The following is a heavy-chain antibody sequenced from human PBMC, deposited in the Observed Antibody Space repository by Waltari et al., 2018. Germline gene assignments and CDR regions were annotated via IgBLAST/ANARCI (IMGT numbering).Heavy chain of an antibody. Sequence: EVQLVESGGGLIQPGGSLRLPCAATGFTVGSTHLSLFLTAPGKGLEWVSVIYSGGSTYYADSVKGRFTISRDNSKNTLYLQMNSLRAEDTAVYYCARDGGGGGSGDAFDIWGQGTMVTVSS. CDR3: ARDGGGGGSGDAFDI. J-gene: IGHJ3*02. D-gene: IGHD3-16*01. V-gene: IGHV3-53*01. CDR2: IYSGGST. CDR1: GFTVGSTH.